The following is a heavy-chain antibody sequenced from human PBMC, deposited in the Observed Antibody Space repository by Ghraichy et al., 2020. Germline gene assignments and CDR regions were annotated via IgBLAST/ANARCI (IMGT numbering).Heavy chain of an antibody. CDR3: ASRRDTAPSWFDP. CDR1: GFTFSSYS. V-gene: IGHV3-21*01. D-gene: IGHD5-18*01. Sequence: GGSLRLSCAASGFTFSSYSMNWVRQAPGKGLEWVSSISSSSSYIYYADSVKGRFTISRDNAKNSLYLQMNSLRAEDTAVYYCASRRDTAPSWFDPWGQGTLVTVSS. J-gene: IGHJ5*02. CDR2: ISSSSSYI.